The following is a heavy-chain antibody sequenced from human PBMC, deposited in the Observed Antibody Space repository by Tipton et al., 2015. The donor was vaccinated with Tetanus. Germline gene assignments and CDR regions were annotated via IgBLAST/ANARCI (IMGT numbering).Heavy chain of an antibody. CDR1: GFTFSNYK. Sequence: SLRLSCEVSGFTFSNYKMNWVRQAPGKGLEWVPAISSTTRYMDYADSVKGRFTISRDNAKNSVYLQMNSLRVEDTALYYCASGSSLDYWGQGTLVTVSS. CDR2: ISSTTRYM. V-gene: IGHV3-21*06. CDR3: ASGSSLDY. J-gene: IGHJ4*02. D-gene: IGHD3-10*01.